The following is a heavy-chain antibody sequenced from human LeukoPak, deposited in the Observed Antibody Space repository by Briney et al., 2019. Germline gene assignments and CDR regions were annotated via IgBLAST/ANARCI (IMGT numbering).Heavy chain of an antibody. Sequence: SVKVSCKASGGTFSSYAISWVRQAPGQGLEWMGGIIPIFGTANYAQKFRGRVTITADESTSTAYMELSSLRSEDAAVYYCARARYCSSTSCYTGTYWFDPWGQGTLVTVSS. V-gene: IGHV1-69*13. CDR1: GGTFSSYA. D-gene: IGHD2-2*02. CDR3: ARARYCSSTSCYTGTYWFDP. CDR2: IIPIFGTA. J-gene: IGHJ5*02.